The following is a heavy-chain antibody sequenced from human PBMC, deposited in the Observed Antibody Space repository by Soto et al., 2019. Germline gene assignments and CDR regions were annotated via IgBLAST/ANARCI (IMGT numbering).Heavy chain of an antibody. CDR1: GESISSSSYY. CDR3: ARQRTTVVTQAYFDH. J-gene: IGHJ4*02. V-gene: IGHV4-39*01. CDR2: IYYSGRT. Sequence: SETLSLTCIVSGESISSSSYYWGWIRQPPGKGLEWIGSIYYSGRTYYNPSFKSRVTISIDASKNQFSLKLSSVTATDTAVYYCARQRTTVVTQAYFDHWGQGALVTVS. D-gene: IGHD2-21*02.